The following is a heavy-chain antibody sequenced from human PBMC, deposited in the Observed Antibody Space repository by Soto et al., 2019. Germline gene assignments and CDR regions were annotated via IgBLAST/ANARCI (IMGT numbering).Heavy chain of an antibody. Sequence: QVQLVQSGAEVKKPGASVKVSCKASGYTFTSYDINWVRQATGQGLEWMGWMNPNSGNTGYAQKFQGRVTMTRNTSISTAYRELSSLRSEATAVYYCARGTPTTIFGVVIPASNWFDPWGQGTLVTVSS. D-gene: IGHD3-3*01. CDR2: MNPNSGNT. CDR3: ARGTPTTIFGVVIPASNWFDP. J-gene: IGHJ5*02. V-gene: IGHV1-8*01. CDR1: GYTFTSYD.